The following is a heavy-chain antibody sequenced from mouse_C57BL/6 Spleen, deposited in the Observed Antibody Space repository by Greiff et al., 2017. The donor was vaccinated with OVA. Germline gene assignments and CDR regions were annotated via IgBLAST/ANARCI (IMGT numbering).Heavy chain of an antibody. CDR1: GFTFSDYY. CDR3: ARRSSSSYAMDY. V-gene: IGHV5-16*01. Sequence: EVQRVESEGGLVQPGSSMKLSCTASGFTFSDYYMAWVRQVPEKCLEWVANINYDGSSTYYLDSLTSRFIISRDNAKNILYLQMSSLKSEDTATYYCARRSSSSYAMDYWGQGTSVTVSS. CDR2: INYDGSST. J-gene: IGHJ4*01. D-gene: IGHD1-1*01.